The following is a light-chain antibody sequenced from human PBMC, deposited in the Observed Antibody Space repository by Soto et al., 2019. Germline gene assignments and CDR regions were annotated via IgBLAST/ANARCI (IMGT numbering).Light chain of an antibody. V-gene: IGKV1-27*01. CDR1: QGSSNY. J-gene: IGKJ2*01. CDR3: QKYTRAPPYT. CDR2: AAS. Sequence: DIQMTQSPSSLSASVGDRVTITCRASQGSSNYLAWYQQKPGKVPKLLIYAASTLQSGVPSRFSGSGSGTDFTLTISSLQPEDVATYYCQKYTRAPPYTFGQGTTLEIK.